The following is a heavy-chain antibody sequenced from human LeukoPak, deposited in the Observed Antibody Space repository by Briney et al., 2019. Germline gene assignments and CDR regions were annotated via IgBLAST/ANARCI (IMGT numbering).Heavy chain of an antibody. CDR3: AREGNGLLSKDLDY. V-gene: IGHV1-2*02. CDR2: INPRDGGT. Sequence: ASVTVSFKGSGYTFTDYYLHWVRQAPGKGREGVGYINPRDGGTSSPQNFRGRVTMTTDASSSTAYMVLRRLTSDDTAIYYCAREGNGLLSKDLDYWGQGPLVTVSS. D-gene: IGHD2-15*01. CDR1: GYTFTDYY. J-gene: IGHJ4*02.